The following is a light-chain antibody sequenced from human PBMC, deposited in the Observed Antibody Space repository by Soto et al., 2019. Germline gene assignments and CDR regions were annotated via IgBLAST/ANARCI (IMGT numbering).Light chain of an antibody. CDR1: QTITTS. V-gene: IGKV1-39*01. J-gene: IGKJ5*01. CDR3: QQNYSLTST. Sequence: DIQMTQSPSSASASVGDRVTISCRTSQTITTSVNGDRQKPGKAPDLLSYAASSLQRCSPSMFGGRGAVTYFTLTITGLQPAAFATYYCQQNYSLTSTFGPGTRLEIK. CDR2: AAS.